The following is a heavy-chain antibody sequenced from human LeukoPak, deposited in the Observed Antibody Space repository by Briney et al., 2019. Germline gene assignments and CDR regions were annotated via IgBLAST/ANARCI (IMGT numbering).Heavy chain of an antibody. CDR2: INAGNGNT. Sequence: ASVKVSCKASGYTFTSYAMHWVRQAPGQRLEWMGWINAGNGNTKYSQKFQGRVTITRDTSASTAYMELSSLRSEDTAVYYCATAMVRGARYYYGMDVWGQGTTVTVSS. J-gene: IGHJ6*02. V-gene: IGHV1-3*01. CDR1: GYTFTSYA. D-gene: IGHD3-10*01. CDR3: ATAMVRGARYYYGMDV.